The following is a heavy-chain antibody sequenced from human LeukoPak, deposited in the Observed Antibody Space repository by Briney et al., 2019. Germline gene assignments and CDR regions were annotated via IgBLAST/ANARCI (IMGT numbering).Heavy chain of an antibody. CDR3: ARGYYDSNGHSDDAFNI. V-gene: IGHV4-61*02. J-gene: IGHJ3*02. Sequence: SETLSLTCTVSGGSISSGSYYWSWIRQPAGKGLEWIGRIYTSGSTNYNPSLKSRVTISIDTSKNQFSLKLTSVTDADTAVYYCARGYYDSNGHSDDAFNIWGQGTMVTVSS. CDR2: IYTSGST. CDR1: GGSISSGSYY. D-gene: IGHD3-16*01.